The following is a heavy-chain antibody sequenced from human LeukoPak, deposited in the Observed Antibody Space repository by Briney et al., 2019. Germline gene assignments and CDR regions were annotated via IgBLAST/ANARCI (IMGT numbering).Heavy chain of an antibody. CDR1: GGSISSYY. CDR3: AREDSGYSSGWYRSWFDP. D-gene: IGHD6-19*01. J-gene: IGHJ5*02. CDR2: IYYSGST. V-gene: IGHV4-59*01. Sequence: PSETLSLTCTVSGGSISSYYWSWIRQPPGKGLEWIGYIYYSGSTNYNPSLKSRVTISVDTSKNQFSLKLSSVTAADTAVYYCAREDSGYSSGWYRSWFDPWGQGTLVTVSS.